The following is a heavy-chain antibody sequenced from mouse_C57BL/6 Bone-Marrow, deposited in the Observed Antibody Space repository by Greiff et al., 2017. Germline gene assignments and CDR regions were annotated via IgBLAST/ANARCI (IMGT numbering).Heavy chain of an antibody. CDR3: AREDYGSTFDV. D-gene: IGHD1-1*01. J-gene: IGHJ1*03. CDR2: IYPGSGST. V-gene: IGHV1-55*01. CDR1: GYTFTSYW. Sequence: VQLQQPGAELVKPGASVKMSCKASGYTFTSYWITWVKQRPGQGLEWIGDIYPGSGSTNYNQKFKGKATLTVDTSSSTAYMQLSSLTSEDSAVYYCAREDYGSTFDVWGTGTTVTVSS.